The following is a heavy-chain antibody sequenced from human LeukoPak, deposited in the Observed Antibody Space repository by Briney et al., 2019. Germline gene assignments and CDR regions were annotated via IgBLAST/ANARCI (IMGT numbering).Heavy chain of an antibody. D-gene: IGHD5-18*01. CDR1: GGSISSHY. CDR2: LFDSVNT. CDR3: ATIQRGSIFGYFDF. V-gene: IGHV4-59*11. J-gene: IGHJ4*02. Sequence: SETLSLTCTVSGGSISSHYWSWIRQPPGKGLEWIAYLFDSVNTKDNPSLQSRLTLSADTSKNQFSLRLSSVTAADTAVYYCATIQRGSIFGYFDFWGQGIKVTVSS.